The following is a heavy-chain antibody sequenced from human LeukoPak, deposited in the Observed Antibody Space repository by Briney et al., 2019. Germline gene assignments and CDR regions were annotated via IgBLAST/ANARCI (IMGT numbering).Heavy chain of an antibody. Sequence: GGSLRLSCAASGFTFSGYWMHWVRQAPGKGLVWVSRIYTDGSRTNYADSVWGRFTISRDNAKNSLYLQMNSLRAEDTAIYYCARESAGGPDYWGQGTLLTVSS. CDR1: GFTFSGYW. D-gene: IGHD6-19*01. CDR2: IYTDGSRT. J-gene: IGHJ4*02. CDR3: ARESAGGPDY. V-gene: IGHV3-74*01.